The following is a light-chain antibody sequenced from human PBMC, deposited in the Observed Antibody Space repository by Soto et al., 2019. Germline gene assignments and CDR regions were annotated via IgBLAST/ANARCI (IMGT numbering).Light chain of an antibody. Sequence: DIVMTQSPDSLAVSLGERATINCKSSQSVLYSSNNNNYLAWYQQKPGQPPKLLIYWASIRESGVPDRFSGSGSGTDFTLTISSLQAEDVAVYYCHQSLNTPRTFGQGTKVEIK. CDR2: WAS. CDR3: HQSLNTPRT. J-gene: IGKJ1*01. CDR1: QSVLYSSNNNNY. V-gene: IGKV4-1*01.